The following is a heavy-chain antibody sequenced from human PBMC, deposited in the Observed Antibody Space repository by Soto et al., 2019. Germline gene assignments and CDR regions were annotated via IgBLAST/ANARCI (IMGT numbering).Heavy chain of an antibody. D-gene: IGHD6-19*01. V-gene: IGHV2-5*02. CDR2: IYWDDDK. CDR1: GFSLSTTRVG. CDR3: AHTLVAGLGYYFDY. J-gene: IGHJ4*02. Sequence: QITLKESGPTLVKPTQTLTLTCTFSGFSLSTTRVGVGWIRQPPGKALEWLALIYWDDDKRYSPFLKIRLTITNDTSQNQPILTMTKTDPMDTATYFCAHTLVAGLGYYFDYWGQGTLVTVSS.